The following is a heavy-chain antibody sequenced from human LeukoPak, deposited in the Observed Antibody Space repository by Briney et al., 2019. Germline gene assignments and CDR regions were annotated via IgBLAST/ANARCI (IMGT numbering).Heavy chain of an antibody. Sequence: PGGPLRLSCAASGFTFKNYAMTWVRQARGKGLEWVSRTSGSGDIRLYADSVKGRFTISRTNSENRLYLQMNSLRADDSGVYYCANYRSGGGGYYSGLEHWGQGTQVTVSS. CDR3: ANYRSGGGGYYSGLEH. D-gene: IGHD2-15*01. CDR1: GFTFKNYA. V-gene: IGHV3-23*01. J-gene: IGHJ1*01. CDR2: TSGSGDIR.